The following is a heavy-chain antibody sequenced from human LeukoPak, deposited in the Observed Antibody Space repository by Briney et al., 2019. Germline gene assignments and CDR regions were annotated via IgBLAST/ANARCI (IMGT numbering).Heavy chain of an antibody. D-gene: IGHD5-12*01. V-gene: IGHV4-59*01. Sequence: SETLSLTCTVSGGSISSYYWSWIRQPPGKGLEWIGYIYYSGSTNYNPSLKSRVTISVDTSKNQFSLKLSSVTAADTAVYYCARVSGYDWESFYDYWGQGTLVTVAS. CDR1: GGSISSYY. CDR3: ARVSGYDWESFYDY. J-gene: IGHJ4*02. CDR2: IYYSGST.